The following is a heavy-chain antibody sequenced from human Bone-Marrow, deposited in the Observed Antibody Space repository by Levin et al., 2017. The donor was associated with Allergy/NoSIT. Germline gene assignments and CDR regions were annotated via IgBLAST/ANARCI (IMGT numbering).Heavy chain of an antibody. CDR2: IFHRGDT. J-gene: IGHJ3*02. V-gene: IGHV4-39*01. CDR1: GGSISDSPYY. Sequence: SETLSLTCTVSGGSISDSPYYWGWIRQPPGKGLEWIGSIFHRGDTYYNPSLQSRVAISVDTSRNQFSLSLNSVTAADTSVYYCARTSGNSGVVSLRAFDIWGRGTMVTVSS. CDR3: ARTSGNSGVVSLRAFDI. D-gene: IGHD4-23*01.